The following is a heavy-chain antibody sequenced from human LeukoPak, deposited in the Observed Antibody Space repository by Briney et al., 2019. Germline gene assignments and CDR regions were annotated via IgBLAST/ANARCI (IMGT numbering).Heavy chain of an antibody. J-gene: IGHJ4*02. CDR2: INPSGGST. CDR1: GYTSTSYY. V-gene: IGHV1-46*01. CDR3: ARDHYYYGSGSYYNPLGY. Sequence: ASVKVSCKASGYTSTSYYMHWVRQAPGQGLEWMGIINPSGGSTSYAQKFQGRVTMTRDTSTSTVYMELSSLRSEDTAVYYCARDHYYYGSGSYYNPLGYWGQGTLVTVSS. D-gene: IGHD3-10*01.